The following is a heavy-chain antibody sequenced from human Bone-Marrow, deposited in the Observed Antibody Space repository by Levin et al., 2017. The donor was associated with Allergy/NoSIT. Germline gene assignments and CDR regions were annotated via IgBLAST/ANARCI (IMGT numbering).Heavy chain of an antibody. Sequence: SCAASGFTFSSYAMSWVRQAPGKGLEWVSAISGSGGSTYYADSVKGRFTISRDNSKNTLYLQMNSLRAEDTAVYYCAKWYSSSPGYFQHWGQGTLVTVSS. CDR3: AKWYSSSPGYFQH. CDR1: GFTFSSYA. J-gene: IGHJ1*01. D-gene: IGHD6-6*01. CDR2: ISGSGGST. V-gene: IGHV3-23*01.